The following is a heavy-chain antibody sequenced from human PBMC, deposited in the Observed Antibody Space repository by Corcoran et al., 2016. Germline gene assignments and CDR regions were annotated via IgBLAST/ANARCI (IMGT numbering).Heavy chain of an antibody. CDR1: GFTFSSYA. V-gene: IGHV3-23*01. D-gene: IGHD4-17*01. J-gene: IGHJ4*02. Sequence: EVQLLESGGGLVQPGGSLRLSCAASGFTFSSYAMSWVRQAPGKGLEWVSAISGSGGSTYYADSVKGRFTIYRDNSKNTLYLQMNSLRAEDTSVYYCAKDHHYGGNPGLNIDYWGQGTLVTDSS. CDR2: ISGSGGST. CDR3: AKDHHYGGNPGLNIDY.